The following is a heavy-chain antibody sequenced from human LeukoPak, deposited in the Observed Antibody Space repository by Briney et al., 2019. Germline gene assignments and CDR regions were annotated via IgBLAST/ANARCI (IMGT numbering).Heavy chain of an antibody. D-gene: IGHD6-19*01. CDR2: ISGSGGST. Sequence: PGGSLRLSCAASGFTFSSYGMSWVRQAPGKGLEWVSAISGSGGSTYYADSVKGRFTISRDNSKNTLYLQMNSLRAEDTAVYYCAKDRPSPWRGVIAVAGNAFDYWGQGTLVTVSS. CDR3: AKDRPSPWRGVIAVAGNAFDY. CDR1: GFTFSSYG. V-gene: IGHV3-23*01. J-gene: IGHJ4*02.